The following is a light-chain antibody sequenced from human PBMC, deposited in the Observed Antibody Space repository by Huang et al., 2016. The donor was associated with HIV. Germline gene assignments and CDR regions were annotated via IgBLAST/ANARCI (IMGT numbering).Light chain of an antibody. V-gene: IGKV3-11*01. Sequence: EIVLTQSPATLSLSPGERATLSCRASQTVSSYLAWYQQKPGQAPRLLIYDTSTRATGIPARFSGSGSGTDFTLTISSLEPEDFAVYYCQQRTHWPRLYTFGQGTKLEIK. CDR1: QTVSSY. CDR2: DTS. CDR3: QQRTHWPRLYT. J-gene: IGKJ2*01.